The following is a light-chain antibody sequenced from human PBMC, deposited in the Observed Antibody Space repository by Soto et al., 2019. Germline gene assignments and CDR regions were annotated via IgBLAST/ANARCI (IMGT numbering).Light chain of an antibody. V-gene: IGKV3-20*01. J-gene: IGKJ5*01. Sequence: EIILKQSPGTLSLTPEESATLSCRASRSLDSGQLAWYQQKVGRAPRLLIHDAFMRATGIPDRFSGSGSGTDFTLTIARLEPEDFAVYYCQQYGDSPRTFGQVARLE. CDR1: RSLDSGQ. CDR2: DAF. CDR3: QQYGDSPRT.